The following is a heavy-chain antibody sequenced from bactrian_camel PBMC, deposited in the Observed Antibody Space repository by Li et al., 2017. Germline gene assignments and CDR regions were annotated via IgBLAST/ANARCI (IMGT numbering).Heavy chain of an antibody. V-gene: IGHV3S28*01. CDR1: GDSFRRNC. CDR3: AASYAVDDYPCHNWSRELYYPY. CDR2: IYTGGGSV. D-gene: IGHD4*01. Sequence: QLVESGGGSVQVGGSLTLSCVASGDSFRRNCMGWFRQRPGEEREGVAAIYTGGGSVYHADSMQGLFIVSRDNDANTLHLQMTSLKPEDTAMYYCAASYAVDDYPCHNWSRELYYPYWGQGTQVTVS. J-gene: IGHJ4*01.